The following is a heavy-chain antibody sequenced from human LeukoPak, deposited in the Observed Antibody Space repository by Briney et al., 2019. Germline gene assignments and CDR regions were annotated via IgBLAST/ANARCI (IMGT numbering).Heavy chain of an antibody. CDR3: ATVQPKAFWSVHKGYWFDP. J-gene: IGHJ5*02. Sequence: ASVKVSCKVSGYTLTELSMYWVRQAPGKGLEWMGGFDLEEGETVYAQKFQDRVTMTEDTSTDTAYMELSSLRFEDTAVYYCATVQPKAFWSVHKGYWFDPWGQGTPVTVSS. D-gene: IGHD3-3*01. V-gene: IGHV1-24*01. CDR2: FDLEEGET. CDR1: GYTLTELS.